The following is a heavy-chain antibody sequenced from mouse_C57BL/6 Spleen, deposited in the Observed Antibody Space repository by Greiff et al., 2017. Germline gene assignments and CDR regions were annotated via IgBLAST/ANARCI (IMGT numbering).Heavy chain of an antibody. CDR1: GYAFTNYL. CDR2: INTGSGGT. CDR3: ARRDYGVATGYFDV. D-gene: IGHD1-1*01. J-gene: IGHJ1*03. V-gene: IGHV1-54*01. Sequence: QVQLQQSGAELVRPGTSVKVSCKASGYAFTNYLIEWVKQRPGQGLEWIGVINTGSGGTNYNETFKGKETLTADKSSSTAYMQLSSLTSEDSAVYFVARRDYGVATGYFDVWGTGTTVTVSS.